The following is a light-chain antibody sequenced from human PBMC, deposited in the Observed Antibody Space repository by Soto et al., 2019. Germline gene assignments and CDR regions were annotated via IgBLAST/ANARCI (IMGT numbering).Light chain of an antibody. CDR1: QTISSW. CDR2: DAS. J-gene: IGKJ5*01. Sequence: ASQTISSWLAWYQQKPGKAPKXLIYDASSLQSGVPSRFSGSGSETDFTLTISSLQPEDVATYYCQQYYSYRRTFGQGTRLEIK. V-gene: IGKV1-5*01. CDR3: QQYYSYRRT.